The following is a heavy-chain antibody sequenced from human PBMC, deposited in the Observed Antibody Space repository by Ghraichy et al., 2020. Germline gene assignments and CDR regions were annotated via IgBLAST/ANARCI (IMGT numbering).Heavy chain of an antibody. CDR1: GGSISSYY. CDR3: ARVGYPHRLLDP. V-gene: IGHV4-59*01. Sequence: SETLSLTCTVSGGSISSYYWSWIRQPPGKGLEWIGYIYYSGSTNYNPSLKSRVTISVDTSKNQFSLKLSSVTAADTAVYYCARVGYPHRLLDPWGQGTLVTVSS. D-gene: IGHD5-18*01. J-gene: IGHJ5*02. CDR2: IYYSGST.